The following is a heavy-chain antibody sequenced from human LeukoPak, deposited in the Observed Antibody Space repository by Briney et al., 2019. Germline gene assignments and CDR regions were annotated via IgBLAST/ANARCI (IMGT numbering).Heavy chain of an antibody. V-gene: IGHV1-24*01. CDR1: GYTFTGYY. CDR2: FDPEDGET. D-gene: IGHD3-9*01. J-gene: IGHJ4*02. Sequence: ASVKVSCKASGYTFTGYYMHWVRQAPGQGLEWMGGFDPEDGETIYAQKFQGRVTMTEDTSTDTAYMELSGLRSEDTAVYYCAAGRILRYFDYFDYWGQGTLVPSPQ. CDR3: AAGRILRYFDYFDY.